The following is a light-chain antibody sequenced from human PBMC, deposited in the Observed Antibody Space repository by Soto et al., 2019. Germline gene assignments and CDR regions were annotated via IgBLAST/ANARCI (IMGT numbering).Light chain of an antibody. CDR1: QDINKY. V-gene: IGKV1-33*01. CDR3: QQYDILHRT. J-gene: IGKJ2*02. Sequence: DIQMTQSPSSLSASVGDRVTITRQASQDINKYLNWYQQKPGKAPKLLIYDASNLETGVPSRFSGGGSGTHFTFTISSLQAEDLATYYCQQYDILHRTFGQGTKLEIK. CDR2: DAS.